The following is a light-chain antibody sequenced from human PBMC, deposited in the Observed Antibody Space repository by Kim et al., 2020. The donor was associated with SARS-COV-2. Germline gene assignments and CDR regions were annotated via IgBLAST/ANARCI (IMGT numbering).Light chain of an antibody. Sequence: SVTPGERATLSCRDSRRVSSNLAWDQQKPGPAPRLLIYGASTRATGIPARFSGSGSGTEFTLTSSSLQSEDFAVYYCQQYKNWQTFGQGAKVDIK. CDR1: RRVSSN. J-gene: IGKJ1*01. CDR2: GAS. V-gene: IGKV3-15*01. CDR3: QQYKNWQT.